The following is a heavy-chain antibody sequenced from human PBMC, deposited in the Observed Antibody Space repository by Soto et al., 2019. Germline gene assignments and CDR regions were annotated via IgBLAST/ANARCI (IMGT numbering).Heavy chain of an antibody. Sequence: GESLKISCKGSGYSFTSYWIGWVRQMPGKGLEWMGIIYPGDSDTRYSPSFQGQVTISADKSISTAYLQWSSLKASDTAMYYCARDVHSSSWPYYYGMDVWGQGTTVTVS. CDR2: IYPGDSDT. V-gene: IGHV5-51*01. CDR1: GYSFTSYW. D-gene: IGHD6-13*01. CDR3: ARDVHSSSWPYYYGMDV. J-gene: IGHJ6*02.